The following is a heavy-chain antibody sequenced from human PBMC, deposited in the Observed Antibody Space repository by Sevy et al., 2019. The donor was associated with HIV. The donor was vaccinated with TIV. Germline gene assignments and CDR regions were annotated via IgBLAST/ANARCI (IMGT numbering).Heavy chain of an antibody. CDR1: GGSISSYY. V-gene: IGHV4-59*13. J-gene: IGHJ4*02. CDR2: IYYSGST. CDR3: ARDHPPSGFDY. Sequence: SETLSLTCTVSGGSISSYYWSWIRQPPGKGLEWIGYIYYSGSTNYNPSLKSRVTISVDTSKNQFSLKLSSVTAADTAVYYCARDHPPSGFDYWGQGTLVTVSS.